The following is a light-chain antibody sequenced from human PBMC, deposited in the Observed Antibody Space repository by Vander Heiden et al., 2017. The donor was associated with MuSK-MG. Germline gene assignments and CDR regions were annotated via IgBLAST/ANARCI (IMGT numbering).Light chain of an antibody. V-gene: IGKV2D-29*01. CDR3: RQRLQFLYT. J-gene: IGKJ2*01. CDR2: EGS. CDR1: QSLLHTDGRTY. Sequence: DIVMTQTPLSLSVTPGQPASISCKSSQSLLHTDGRTYLYWYLQKPGQPPQLLIYEGSNRCSGVPEKFSGSGSGTDFTLKISRVEAEDVGIYYCRQRLQFLYTFGQGTKMEIK.